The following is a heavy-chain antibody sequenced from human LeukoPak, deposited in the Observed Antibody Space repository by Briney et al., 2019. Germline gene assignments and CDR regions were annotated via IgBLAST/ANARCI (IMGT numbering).Heavy chain of an antibody. D-gene: IGHD6-13*01. CDR2: IYYSGST. CDR3: ARSAAAGTNWYYGLDV. V-gene: IGHV4-59*01. J-gene: IGHJ6*04. CDR1: GGSISSYY. Sequence: PSETLSLTCTVSGGSISSYYWSWIRQPPGKGLEWIGYIYYSGSTNYNPSLKSRVTIPVDTSKNQFSLKLSSVTAADTAVYYCARSAAAGTNWYYGLDVWGKGTTVTVSS.